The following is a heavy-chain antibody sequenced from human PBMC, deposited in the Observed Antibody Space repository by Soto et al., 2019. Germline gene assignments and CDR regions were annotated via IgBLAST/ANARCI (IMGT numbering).Heavy chain of an antibody. CDR2: IDPSDSYT. CDR3: ARLPEQLIAARLLDNYVMDV. CDR1: GYSFTSYW. J-gene: IGHJ6*02. D-gene: IGHD6-6*01. Sequence: GESLKISCKGSGYSFTSYWISWVRQMPGKGLEWMGRIDPSDSYTNYSPSFQGHVTISADKSISTAYLQWSSLKASDTAMYYCARLPEQLIAARLLDNYVMDVWGQGTTVTVSS. V-gene: IGHV5-10-1*01.